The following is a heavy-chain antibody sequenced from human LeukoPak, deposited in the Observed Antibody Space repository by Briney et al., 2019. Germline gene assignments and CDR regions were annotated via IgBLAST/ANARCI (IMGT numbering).Heavy chain of an antibody. Sequence: GGSLRLSCAASGFTFSSYAMSWVRQAPGKGLEWVSAISGSGGSTYYADSVKGRFTISRDNSKNTLYLQMNSLRAEDTAVYYCAKDARGPRWLQFETEGYWGQGTLVTVSS. CDR2: ISGSGGST. CDR1: GFTFSSYA. V-gene: IGHV3-23*01. D-gene: IGHD5-24*01. J-gene: IGHJ4*02. CDR3: AKDARGPRWLQFETEGY.